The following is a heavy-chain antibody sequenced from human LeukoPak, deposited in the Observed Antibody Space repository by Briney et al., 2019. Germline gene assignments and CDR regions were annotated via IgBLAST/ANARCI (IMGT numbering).Heavy chain of an antibody. Sequence: GGSLRLSCAASGFTFSSYGMHWVRQAPAKGLEWVAVISYDGSNKYYADSVKGRFTISRDNSKNTLYLQMNSLRAEDTAVYYCAKVHYSYGYFDYWGQGTLVTVSS. D-gene: IGHD5-18*01. V-gene: IGHV3-30*18. CDR2: ISYDGSNK. CDR3: AKVHYSYGYFDY. J-gene: IGHJ4*02. CDR1: GFTFSSYG.